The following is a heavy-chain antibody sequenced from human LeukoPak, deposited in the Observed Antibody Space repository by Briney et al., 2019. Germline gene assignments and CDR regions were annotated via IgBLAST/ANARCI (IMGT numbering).Heavy chain of an antibody. Sequence: PGGSLRLSSAASGFTFSSYWMSWVRQAPGKGLEWVANIKQDGSEKYYVDSVKGRFTISRDNSKNTLYLQMNTLRADDTAVYYCAKDHGSSDWYYFDYWGQGTLVTVSS. V-gene: IGHV3-7*01. CDR1: GFTFSSYW. CDR3: AKDHGSSDWYYFDY. CDR2: IKQDGSEK. J-gene: IGHJ4*02. D-gene: IGHD6-13*01.